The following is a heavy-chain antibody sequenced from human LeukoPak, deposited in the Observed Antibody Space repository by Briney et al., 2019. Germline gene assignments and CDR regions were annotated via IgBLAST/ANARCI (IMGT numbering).Heavy chain of an antibody. CDR2: INPNSGGT. CDR3: ASWDWNPNYYFDY. CDR1: GYTLSNHA. V-gene: IGHV1-2*06. D-gene: IGHD1-1*01. J-gene: IGHJ4*02. Sequence: SVKVSCKGSGYTLSNHAFSWVRQAPGQGLEWMGRINPNSGGTNYAQKFQGRVTMTRDTSITTAYMELSSLRSDDTAVYYCASWDWNPNYYFDYWGQGTLVTVSS.